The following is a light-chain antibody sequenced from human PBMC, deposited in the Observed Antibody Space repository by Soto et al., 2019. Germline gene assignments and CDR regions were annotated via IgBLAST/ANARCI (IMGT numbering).Light chain of an antibody. V-gene: IGKV3-15*01. CDR2: GAS. Sequence: IVMTQSPVTLSVSPGETATLSCRASQSVSSNLAWYQHKPGQAPRLLIYGASTRATGIPARFSGSGSGTEFILTISNLQSEDFAVYYCQQYNDWRMYTFGQGTRLENK. J-gene: IGKJ5*01. CDR1: QSVSSN. CDR3: QQYNDWRMYT.